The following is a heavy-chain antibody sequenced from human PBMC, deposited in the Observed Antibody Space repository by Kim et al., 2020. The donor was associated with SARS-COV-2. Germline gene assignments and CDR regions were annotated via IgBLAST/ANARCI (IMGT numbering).Heavy chain of an antibody. J-gene: IGHJ5*02. Sequence: GGSLRLSCAASGFTFSSYWMSWVRQAPGKGLEWVANIKQDGSEKYYVDSVKGRFTISRDNAKNSLYLQMNSLRAEDTAVYYCARDREVLRFLEWLSLSFDPWGQGTLVTVSS. CDR3: ARDREVLRFLEWLSLSFDP. CDR2: IKQDGSEK. CDR1: GFTFSSYW. V-gene: IGHV3-7*01. D-gene: IGHD3-3*01.